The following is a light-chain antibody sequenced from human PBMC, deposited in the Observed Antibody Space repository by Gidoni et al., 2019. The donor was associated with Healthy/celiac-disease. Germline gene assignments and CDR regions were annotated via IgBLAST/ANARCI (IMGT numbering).Light chain of an antibody. CDR2: GAS. CDR1: QSVSSSY. J-gene: IGKJ3*01. Sequence: EIVLTQSPGTLSLSPGERATLSCRASQSVSSSYLAWYQQKPGQAPRLPLYGASSRATGIPDRFSGSGSGTDFTLTISRLEPEDFAVYYCQQYGSSPLFGPGTKVDIK. V-gene: IGKV3-20*01. CDR3: QQYGSSPL.